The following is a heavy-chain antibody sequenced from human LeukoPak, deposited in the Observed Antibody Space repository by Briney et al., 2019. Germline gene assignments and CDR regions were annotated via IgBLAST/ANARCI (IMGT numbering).Heavy chain of an antibody. D-gene: IGHD3-9*01. CDR3: ARGRYDILTGYDDAFDI. J-gene: IGHJ3*02. CDR2: IYYSGST. CDR1: GGSISSGGYY. Sequence: PSQTLSLACTVSGGSISSGGYYWSWIRQHPGKGLEWIGYIYYSGSTYYNPALKSRVTISVDTSKNQLSLKLSSVTAADRAVYYCARGRYDILTGYDDAFDIWGQGTMVTVSS. V-gene: IGHV4-31*03.